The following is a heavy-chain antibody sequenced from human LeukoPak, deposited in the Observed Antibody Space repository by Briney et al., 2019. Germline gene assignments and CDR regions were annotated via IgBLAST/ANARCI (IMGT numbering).Heavy chain of an antibody. J-gene: IGHJ4*02. CDR3: ARGTNLHPPGRIVVVPAARPRVFDY. Sequence: SETLSLTCTVSGGSIRSYYWNWIRQPAGKGLEWIGRIDSSGSTTYSPSLKSRVTISVDTSKNQFSLKLSSVTAADTAVYYCARGTNLHPPGRIVVVPAARPRVFDYWGQGTLVTVSS. CDR1: GGSIRSYY. CDR2: IDSSGST. D-gene: IGHD2-2*01. V-gene: IGHV4-4*07.